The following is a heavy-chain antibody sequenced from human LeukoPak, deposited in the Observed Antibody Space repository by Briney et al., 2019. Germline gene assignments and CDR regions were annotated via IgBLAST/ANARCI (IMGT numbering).Heavy chain of an antibody. Sequence: GGSLRLSCAASGFTFSSYGMHWVRQAPGKGLEWVAFIRYDGSNKYYADSVKGRFTISRDNAKNSLYLQMNSLRAEDTAVYYCATTVTRDYWSQGTLVTVSS. V-gene: IGHV3-30*02. CDR1: GFTFSSYG. J-gene: IGHJ4*02. CDR3: ATTVTRDY. D-gene: IGHD4-17*01. CDR2: IRYDGSNK.